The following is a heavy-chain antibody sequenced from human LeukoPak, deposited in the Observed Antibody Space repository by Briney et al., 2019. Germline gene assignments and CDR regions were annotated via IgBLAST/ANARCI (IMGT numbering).Heavy chain of an antibody. CDR2: IYYSGST. Sequence: SSETLSLTCTVSGGSISSGDYYWSWIRQAPGKGLEWIGYIYYSGSTYYNPSLKSRVTISVDTSKNQFSLKLSSVTAADTAVYYCARFFLDVVSYYYYGMDVWGQGTTVTVSS. V-gene: IGHV4-30-4*01. J-gene: IGHJ6*02. CDR3: ARFFLDVVSYYYYGMDV. CDR1: GGSISSGDYY. D-gene: IGHD2-15*01.